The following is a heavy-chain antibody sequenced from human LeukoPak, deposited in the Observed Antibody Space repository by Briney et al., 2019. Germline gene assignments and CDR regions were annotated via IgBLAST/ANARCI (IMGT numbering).Heavy chain of an antibody. CDR3: ARGAFCTSASCSTTPYYFDY. D-gene: IGHD2-2*02. V-gene: IGHV4-39*07. J-gene: IGHJ4*02. Sequence: SETLSLTCTVSGASISSIGYYWGWSRQPPGKGLEWIASLYHSGSTFSNPSLENRVAISIDTSKNQFSLKLSSVTAADTAVYYCARGAFCTSASCSTTPYYFDYWGQGTLVAVSS. CDR1: GASISSIGYY. CDR2: LYHSGST.